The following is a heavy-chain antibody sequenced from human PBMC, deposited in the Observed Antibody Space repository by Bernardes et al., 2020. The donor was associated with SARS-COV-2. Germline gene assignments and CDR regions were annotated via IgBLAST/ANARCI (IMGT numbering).Heavy chain of an antibody. Sequence: SVKVSCKASGGTFSSYAISWVRQAPGQGLEWMGGIIPIFGTANYAQKFQGRVTITADESTSTAYMELSSLRSEDTAVYYCAARKGRGYCTNGVCPWYYYGMDVWGQGTTVTVSS. CDR1: GGTFSSYA. D-gene: IGHD2-8*01. V-gene: IGHV1-69*13. CDR2: IIPIFGTA. CDR3: AARKGRGYCTNGVCPWYYYGMDV. J-gene: IGHJ6*02.